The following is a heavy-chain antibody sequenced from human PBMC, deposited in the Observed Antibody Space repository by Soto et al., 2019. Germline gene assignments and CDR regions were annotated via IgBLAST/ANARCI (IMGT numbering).Heavy chain of an antibody. D-gene: IGHD1-26*01. CDR2: MQPSTGRT. CDR1: GYSFTSLD. CDR3: ARGVSAGVDY. Sequence: QVQLVQSGAEVREPGASVKVSCKASGYSFTSLDINWVRQTAGRGLEWMGWMQPSTGRTGYAQKFQGRVTMTRDTSINTAYMELTTLTSDVTAFYYCARGVSAGVDYWGQGTLVTVSS. V-gene: IGHV1-8*01. J-gene: IGHJ4*02.